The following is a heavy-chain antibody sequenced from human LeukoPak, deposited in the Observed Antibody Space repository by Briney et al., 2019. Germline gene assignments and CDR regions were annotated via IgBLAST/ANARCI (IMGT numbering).Heavy chain of an antibody. CDR3: ARGALDFDY. CDR2: ISSSSSNI. V-gene: IGHV3-48*02. CDR1: GFTFSSYS. Sequence: GGSLRLSCAASGFTFSSYSMNWVRQAPGKGLEWVSYISSSSSNIYYADSVKGRFTISRDNAKNSLYLHMNSLKDEDTAVYYCARGALDFDYWGQGTLVTVSS. J-gene: IGHJ4*02.